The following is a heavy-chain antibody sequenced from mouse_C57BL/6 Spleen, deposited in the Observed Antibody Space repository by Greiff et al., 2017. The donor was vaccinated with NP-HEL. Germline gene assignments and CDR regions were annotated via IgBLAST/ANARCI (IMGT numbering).Heavy chain of an antibody. CDR1: GYTFTSYW. D-gene: IGHD1-1*01. CDR3: ARSHYYGSSYYYFDY. V-gene: IGHV1-59*01. Sequence: QVQLKQPGAELVRPGTSVKLSCKASGYTFTSYWMHWVKQRPGQGLEWIGVIDPSDSYTNYNQKFKGKATLTVDTSSSTAYMQLSSLTSEDSAVYYCARSHYYGSSYYYFDYWGQGTTLTVSS. CDR2: IDPSDSYT. J-gene: IGHJ2*01.